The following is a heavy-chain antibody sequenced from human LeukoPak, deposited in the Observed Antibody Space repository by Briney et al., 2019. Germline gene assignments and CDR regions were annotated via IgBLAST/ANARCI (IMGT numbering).Heavy chain of an antibody. CDR1: GFTFNTYA. CDR3: AKAVEIYSSSCPGDY. V-gene: IGHV3-23*01. Sequence: GGSLRLSCVASGFTFNTYAMSWVRQAPGKGPEWVSGISGSGGSTFFADSVKGRFTISRDNSRNTLYLQMNSLRAEDTAVYYCAKAVEIYSSSCPGDYWGQGTLVTVSS. J-gene: IGHJ4*02. D-gene: IGHD6-19*01. CDR2: ISGSGGST.